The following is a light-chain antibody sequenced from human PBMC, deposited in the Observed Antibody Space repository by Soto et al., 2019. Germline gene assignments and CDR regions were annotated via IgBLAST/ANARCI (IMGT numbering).Light chain of an antibody. Sequence: DLQMTQSPSSLSASVGDRVTITCRASQGISNLLGWFQHKPGKAPKRLIYAASSLQGGVPSRFSGSGSGTEFTLTITGLQPEDFASYYCLQHNTYPYTLGQGTKLEIK. V-gene: IGKV1-17*01. J-gene: IGKJ2*01. CDR2: AAS. CDR3: LQHNTYPYT. CDR1: QGISNL.